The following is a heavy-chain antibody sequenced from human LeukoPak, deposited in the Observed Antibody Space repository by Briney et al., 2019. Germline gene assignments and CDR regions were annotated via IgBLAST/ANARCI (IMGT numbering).Heavy chain of an antibody. V-gene: IGHV4-39*02. CDR3: EREYSRCVVAGSLPDY. D-gene: IGHD2-21*01. Sequence: KSSETLALTCTVCVDSISSSSYYWAWIRQPPGKGLEWIGSIYYRGTTYYNTSLKSRVTITVDTSNNQFSLKLNSVTAADTAVYFCEREYSRCVVAGSLPDYWGQGLLVAVSS. CDR2: IYYRGTT. CDR1: VDSISSSSYY. J-gene: IGHJ4*02.